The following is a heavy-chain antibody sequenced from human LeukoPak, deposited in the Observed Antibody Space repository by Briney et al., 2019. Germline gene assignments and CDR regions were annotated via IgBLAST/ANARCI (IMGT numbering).Heavy chain of an antibody. D-gene: IGHD6-19*01. V-gene: IGHV4-59*12. CDR2: IYYSGST. J-gene: IGHJ4*02. CDR1: GGSISSYY. CDR3: ARGYSSGWYFLGSSVWDY. Sequence: SETLSLTCTVSGGSISSYYWSWIRQPPGKRLEWIGHIYYSGSTNYNPSLKSRVTISVDTSKNQFSLKLSSVTAADTAVYYCARGYSSGWYFLGSSVWDYWGQGTLVTVSS.